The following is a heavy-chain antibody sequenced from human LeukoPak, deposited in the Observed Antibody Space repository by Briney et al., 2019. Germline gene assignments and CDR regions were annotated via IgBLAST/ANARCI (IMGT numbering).Heavy chain of an antibody. J-gene: IGHJ5*02. CDR2: INPNSGGT. V-gene: IGHV1-2*02. CDR1: GYTFTGYY. CDR3: AREGLNCSSTSCQGTRNWFDP. Sequence: ASVKVSCKASGYTFTGYYMHWVRQAPGQGLEWMGWINPNSGGTNYAQKFQGRVTMTRDTSISTAYMELSRLRSDDTAVYYCAREGLNCSSTSCQGTRNWFDPWGQGTLVTVSS. D-gene: IGHD2-2*01.